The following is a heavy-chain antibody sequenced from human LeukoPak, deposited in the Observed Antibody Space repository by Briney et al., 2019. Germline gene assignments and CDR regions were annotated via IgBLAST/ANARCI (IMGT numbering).Heavy chain of an antibody. J-gene: IGHJ4*02. CDR2: ISYDGSNK. V-gene: IGHV3-30*18. Sequence: GGSLRLSCEASGFTFSSYGMHWVRQAPGKGLEWVAVISYDGSNKYYADSVKGRFTISRDNSKNTLYLQMNSLRAEDTAVYYCAKDTGGYADCWGQGTLVTVSS. D-gene: IGHD2-8*02. CDR3: AKDTGGYADC. CDR1: GFTFSSYG.